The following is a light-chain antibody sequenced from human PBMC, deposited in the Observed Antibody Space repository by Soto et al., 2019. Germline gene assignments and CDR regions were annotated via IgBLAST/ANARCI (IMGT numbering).Light chain of an antibody. V-gene: IGKV3D-15*01. Sequence: EIVLTQSPATLSVSPGERAALSCRASQSVSNTLAWYQQKPGQPPRLLIFGASTRAPGIPARGSGSGSEAENALTISTLQSEDFAVYDWQQYSCWPLTFGGGTKVESK. CDR3: QQYSCWPLT. CDR1: QSVSNT. CDR2: GAS. J-gene: IGKJ4*01.